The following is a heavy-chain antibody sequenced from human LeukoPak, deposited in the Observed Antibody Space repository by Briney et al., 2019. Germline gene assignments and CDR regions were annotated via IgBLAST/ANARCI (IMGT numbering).Heavy chain of an antibody. CDR1: GFTFSSYA. CDR3: AKIPFLVVVAEGYYFDY. D-gene: IGHD2-15*01. V-gene: IGHV3-23*01. Sequence: GGSLRLSCAASGFTFSSYAMSWVSQAPGKGLEWVSAISGSGGSTYYADSVKGRFTIYRDNYKHTLYLQINSLRAEETAVYYCAKIPFLVVVAEGYYFDYWGQGTLVTVSS. CDR2: ISGSGGST. J-gene: IGHJ4*02.